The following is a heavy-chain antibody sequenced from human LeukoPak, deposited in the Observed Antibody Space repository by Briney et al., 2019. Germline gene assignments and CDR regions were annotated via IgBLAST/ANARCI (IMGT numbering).Heavy chain of an antibody. V-gene: IGHV1-8*01. CDR3: ARDLGDLWSYAMDY. D-gene: IGHD3-3*01. Sequence: ASVKVSCEASGYTFSSYDVNWVRQAAGQGLGWMGGMNPNSGNTGYAQKFQGRVTMTRNTSISTAYMELSSLRSEDTAVYYCARDLGDLWSYAMDYWGQGTLVTVSS. CDR1: GYTFSSYD. J-gene: IGHJ4*02. CDR2: MNPNSGNT.